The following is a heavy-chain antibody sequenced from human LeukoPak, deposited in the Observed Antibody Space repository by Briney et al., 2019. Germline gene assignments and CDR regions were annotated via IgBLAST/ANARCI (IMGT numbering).Heavy chain of an antibody. CDR3: SHSRFGEYL. D-gene: IGHD3-10*01. Sequence: QPGGSLRLSCAASGFTFSSYAMSWVRQAPGKGLEWVSAISGSGGSTYYADSVKGRFTISRDNSKNTLYLRMNSLRAEDTAVYYCSHSRFGEYLWGQGTLVTVSS. V-gene: IGHV3-23*01. CDR2: ISGSGGST. CDR1: GFTFSSYA. J-gene: IGHJ4*02.